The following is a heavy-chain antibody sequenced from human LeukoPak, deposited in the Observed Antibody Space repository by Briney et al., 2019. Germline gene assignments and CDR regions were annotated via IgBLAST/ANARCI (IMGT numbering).Heavy chain of an antibody. CDR2: INSDGSST. CDR3: ARHPPEWELPPDS. CDR1: IFILSTYW. V-gene: IGHV3-74*01. Sequence: PGVPLRLSCAASIFILSTYWMHCVRQVPEKGLVWVSRINSDGSSTNYADSVKGRFTISRDNAKNTLYLQMNSLRAEDTAVYYCARHPPEWELPPDSWGQGTLVTVSS. J-gene: IGHJ4*02. D-gene: IGHD1-26*01.